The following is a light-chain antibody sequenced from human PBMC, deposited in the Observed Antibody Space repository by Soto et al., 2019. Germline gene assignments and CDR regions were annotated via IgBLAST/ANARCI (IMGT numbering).Light chain of an antibody. J-gene: IGLJ1*01. CDR3: CSYAGSDYV. CDR2: EGS. Sequence: QSALTQPASVSGSPGQSITISCTGTSSDVGSYNLVSWYQQHPGKAPKLMIYEGSKRPSGVSNRFSGSKSGSTASLTISGLQAEDEADYYCCSYAGSDYVFGTGTKV. CDR1: SSDVGSYNL. V-gene: IGLV2-23*01.